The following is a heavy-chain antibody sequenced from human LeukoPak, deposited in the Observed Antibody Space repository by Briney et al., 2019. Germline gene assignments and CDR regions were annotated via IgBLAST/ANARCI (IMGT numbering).Heavy chain of an antibody. J-gene: IGHJ4*02. V-gene: IGHV3-23*01. CDR1: GFTFSSYG. CDR2: ISGSGGST. CDR3: AKSYDSSGYYYKDY. Sequence: GGSLRLSCAASGFTFSSYGMSWVRQAPGKGLEWVSAISGSGGSTYYADSVKGRFTISRDNSKNTLYLQMNSPRAEDTAVYYCAKSYDSSGYYYKDYWGQGTLVTVSS. D-gene: IGHD3-22*01.